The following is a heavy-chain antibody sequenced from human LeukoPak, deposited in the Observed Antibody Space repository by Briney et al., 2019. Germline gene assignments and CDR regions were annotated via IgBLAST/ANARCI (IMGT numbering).Heavy chain of an antibody. CDR1: GFTFSSYA. CDR2: ISYDGSNK. CDR3: ARDHDSSGYYYGGYFDY. J-gene: IGHJ4*02. D-gene: IGHD3-22*01. V-gene: IGHV3-30-3*01. Sequence: SGGSLRLSCAASGFTFSSYAMHWVRQAPGKGLEWVAVISYDGSNKYYADSVKGRFTISGDNSKNTLYLQMNSLRAEDTAVYYCARDHDSSGYYYGGYFDYWGQGTLVTVSS.